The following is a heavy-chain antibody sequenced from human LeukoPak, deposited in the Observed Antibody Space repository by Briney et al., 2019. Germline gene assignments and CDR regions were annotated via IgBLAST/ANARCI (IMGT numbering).Heavy chain of an antibody. V-gene: IGHV1-18*01. CDR3: ARDRAGYTYGTSDY. J-gene: IGHJ4*02. D-gene: IGHD5-18*01. Sequence: ASVKVSCKASGYTFTSYGISWVRQAPGQGLEWMGWISAYNGNTNYAQKLQGRVTMTTDTSTSTAYMELRSLRSDDTAVYYCARDRAGYTYGTSDYWGQGTLVTVSS. CDR1: GYTFTSYG. CDR2: ISAYNGNT.